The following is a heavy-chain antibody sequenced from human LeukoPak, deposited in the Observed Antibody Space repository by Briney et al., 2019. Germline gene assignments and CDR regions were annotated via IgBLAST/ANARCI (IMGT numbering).Heavy chain of an antibody. V-gene: IGHV3-23*01. Sequence: GGSLRLSCAASGFTFSSYAMSWVRQAPGKGLEWVSAISGSGGSTYYADSVKGRFTISRDNSKNTLYLQMNGLRAEDTAVYYCAKDTFRIVGATSPDYWGQGTLVTVSS. CDR1: GFTFSSYA. CDR3: AKDTFRIVGATSPDY. J-gene: IGHJ4*02. CDR2: ISGSGGST. D-gene: IGHD1-26*01.